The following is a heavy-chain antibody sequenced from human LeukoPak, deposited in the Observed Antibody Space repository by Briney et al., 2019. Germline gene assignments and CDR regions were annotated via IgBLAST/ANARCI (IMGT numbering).Heavy chain of an antibody. CDR1: GGTFSSYA. Sequence: ASVKVSCKASGGTFSSYAISWVRQAPGQGLEWMGRIIPILGIANYAQKFQGRVTITADKSTSTAYMELSSLRSEDTAVYYCARGARSIDIGKTMIVVDAPDYWGQGTLVTVSS. J-gene: IGHJ4*02. CDR3: ARGARSIDIGKTMIVVDAPDY. D-gene: IGHD3-22*01. V-gene: IGHV1-69*04. CDR2: IIPILGIA.